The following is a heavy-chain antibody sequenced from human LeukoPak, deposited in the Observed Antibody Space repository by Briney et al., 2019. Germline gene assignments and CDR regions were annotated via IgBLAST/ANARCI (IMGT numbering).Heavy chain of an antibody. CDR3: ARVYCSSTSCLGGFDY. CDR1: GGSISSGGYY. J-gene: IGHJ4*02. CDR2: IYHSGST. D-gene: IGHD2-2*01. V-gene: IGHV4-30-2*01. Sequence: SETLSLTCTVSGGSISSGGYYWSWIRQPPGKGLEWIGYIYHSGSTYYNPSLKSRVTISVDRSKNQFSLKLSSVTAADTAVYYCARVYCSSTSCLGGFDYWGQGTLVTVSS.